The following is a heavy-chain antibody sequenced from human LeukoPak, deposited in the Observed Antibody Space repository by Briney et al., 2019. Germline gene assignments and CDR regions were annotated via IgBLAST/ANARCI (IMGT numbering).Heavy chain of an antibody. CDR1: DGSISSKSYY. CDR3: VRQGYYGSGTYYIPNY. D-gene: IGHD3-10*01. V-gene: IGHV4-39*01. Sequence: SETLSLTCSVSDGSISSKSYYWGWVRQPPGKGLEWIGSIYHSGSTYYNPSLESRVTVSVDTSRNQFSLRLSSVTAADTAVYYCVRQGYYGSGTYYIPNYWGQGTLVTVSS. CDR2: IYHSGST. J-gene: IGHJ4*02.